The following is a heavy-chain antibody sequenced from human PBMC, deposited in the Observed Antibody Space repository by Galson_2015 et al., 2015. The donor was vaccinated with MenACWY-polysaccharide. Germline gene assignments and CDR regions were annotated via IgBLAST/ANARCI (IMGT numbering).Heavy chain of an antibody. CDR3: AKQAYSSGCDY. CDR1: GFTFKHYG. CDR2: IRHDGTNE. V-gene: IGHV3-30*02. Sequence: LRLSCAASGFTFKHYGMPWVRQAPGKGLEWVAFIRHDGTNEDYVDSVRGRFTISRDNSKNTLYLQMSSLRTEDTAVYFCAKQAYSSGCDYWGLGTLVTVSS. J-gene: IGHJ4*02. D-gene: IGHD6-19*01.